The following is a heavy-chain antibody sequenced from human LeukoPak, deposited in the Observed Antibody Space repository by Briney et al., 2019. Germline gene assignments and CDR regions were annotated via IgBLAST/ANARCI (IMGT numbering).Heavy chain of an antibody. J-gene: IGHJ6*03. V-gene: IGHV1-69*05. D-gene: IGHD2-15*01. Sequence: GASVKVSCKASGGTFSSYAISWVRQAPGQGLEWMGRIIPIFGTANYARKFQGRVTITTDESTSTAYMELSSLRSEDTAVYYCARDRVVAANYYYYMDVWGKGTTVTVSS. CDR3: ARDRVVAANYYYYMDV. CDR1: GGTFSSYA. CDR2: IIPIFGTA.